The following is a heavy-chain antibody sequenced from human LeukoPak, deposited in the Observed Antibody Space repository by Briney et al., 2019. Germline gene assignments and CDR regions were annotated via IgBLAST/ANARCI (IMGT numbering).Heavy chain of an antibody. CDR3: ARKLLGAGEIYDFFDF. Sequence: GGSLRLSCVASGFSLIDHGMSWVRQAPGRGLEWISYSSSKATTTSYADSVKGRFTTSRDNTKNSLYLEMNSLGVEDTAIYFCARKLLGAGEIYDFFDFWGNGSLVTVSS. J-gene: IGHJ4*01. D-gene: IGHD3/OR15-3a*01. CDR1: GFSLIDHG. V-gene: IGHV3-48*03. CDR2: SSSKATTT.